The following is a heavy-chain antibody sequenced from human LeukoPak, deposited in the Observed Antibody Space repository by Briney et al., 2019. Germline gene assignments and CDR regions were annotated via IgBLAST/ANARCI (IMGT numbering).Heavy chain of an antibody. CDR2: ISSSGSTI. D-gene: IGHD6-13*01. Sequence: GGSLRLSCAASGFTFSSYEMNWVRQAPGKGLEWVSYISSSGSTICYADSVKGRFTISRDNAKNSLYLQMNSLRAEDTAVYYCARDLTHLSYSSSWYEGDYWGQGTLVTVSS. CDR1: GFTFSSYE. CDR3: ARDLTHLSYSSSWYEGDY. J-gene: IGHJ4*02. V-gene: IGHV3-48*03.